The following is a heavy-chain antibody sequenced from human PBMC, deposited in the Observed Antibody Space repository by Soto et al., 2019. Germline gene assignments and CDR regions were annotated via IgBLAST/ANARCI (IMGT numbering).Heavy chain of an antibody. CDR3: AIGVKYGDYARWFDP. CDR1: GYTFTSYD. V-gene: IGHV1-8*01. D-gene: IGHD4-17*01. Sequence: QVQLVQSGAEVKKPGASVKVSCKASGYTFTSYDINWVRQATGQGFEYLGWMNPNSGNTGYVKKFQGRVTMTRDTTMSTAYMELSRLRSEATAVYDWAIGVKYGDYARWFDPWGPGTLVTVSS. J-gene: IGHJ5*02. CDR2: MNPNSGNT.